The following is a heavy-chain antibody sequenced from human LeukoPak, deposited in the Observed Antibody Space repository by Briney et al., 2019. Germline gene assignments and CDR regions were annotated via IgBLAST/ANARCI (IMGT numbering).Heavy chain of an antibody. Sequence: SETLSLTCAVYGGSFSGYYWSWIRQPPGKGLEWIGEINHSGSTNYNPSLKSRVTISVDTSKNQFSLKLSSVTAADTAVYYCARATTDETGLSGSYGYFDLWGRGTLVTVSS. D-gene: IGHD1-26*01. J-gene: IGHJ2*01. CDR2: INHSGST. V-gene: IGHV4-34*01. CDR1: GGSFSGYY. CDR3: ARATTDETGLSGSYGYFDL.